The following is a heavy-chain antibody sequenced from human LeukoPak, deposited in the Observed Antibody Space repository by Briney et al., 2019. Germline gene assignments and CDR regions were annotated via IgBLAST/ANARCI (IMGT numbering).Heavy chain of an antibody. CDR3: ARGGAPGFYFDF. CDR2: MKQEGSEK. D-gene: IGHD3-10*01. V-gene: IGHV3-7*01. CDR1: GYSFSSDW. J-gene: IGHJ4*02. Sequence: PGGSLRLSCAASGYSFSSDWMSWVRQTPGKGLEWVANMKQEGSEKYYVDSVKGRFTISRDNAKKSLYLEMNSLRAEDAAVYYCARGGAPGFYFDFWGQGILVTASS.